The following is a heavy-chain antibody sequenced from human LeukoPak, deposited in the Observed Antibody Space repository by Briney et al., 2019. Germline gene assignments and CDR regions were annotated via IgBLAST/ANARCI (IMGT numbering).Heavy chain of an antibody. CDR2: ISYDGSNK. CDR1: GFTFSSYA. V-gene: IGHV3-30*04. CDR3: ARETPGGGFDY. J-gene: IGHJ4*02. D-gene: IGHD2-15*01. Sequence: GRSLRLSCAASGFTFSSYAMHWVRQAPGKGLEWVAVISYDGSNKYYADSVKGRFTISRDNSKNTLYLQMNSLRAEDTAVYYCARETPGGGFDYWGQGTLVTVSS.